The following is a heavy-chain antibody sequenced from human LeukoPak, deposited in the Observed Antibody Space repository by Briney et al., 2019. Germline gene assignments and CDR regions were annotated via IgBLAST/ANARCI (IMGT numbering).Heavy chain of an antibody. CDR3: ARALYYDFWSGSPDDAFDI. CDR1: GFTFSSYA. D-gene: IGHD3-3*01. Sequence: GGSLRLSCAASGFTFSSYAMSWVRQAPGKGLEWVSGISGSGDNTYYADSVKGRFTISRDNAKNSLYLQMNSLRAEDTALYHCARALYYDFWSGSPDDAFDIWGQGTMVTVSS. V-gene: IGHV3-23*01. CDR2: ISGSGDNT. J-gene: IGHJ3*02.